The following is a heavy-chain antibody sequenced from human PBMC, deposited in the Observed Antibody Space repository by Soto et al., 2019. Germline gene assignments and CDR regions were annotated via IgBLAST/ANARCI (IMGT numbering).Heavy chain of an antibody. CDR2: INVYNGNT. CDR1: GYTFTNYG. CDR3: ARSSRDGYNISSSAYYFDY. J-gene: IGHJ4*02. D-gene: IGHD3-9*01. V-gene: IGHV1-18*01. Sequence: ASVKVSCKASGYTFTNYGISWVRQAPGQGLEWMGWINVYNGNTKYAQKVQGRVTMTTDTSTSTAYMELRSLRSDDTAVYYCARSSRDGYNISSSAYYFDYWGQGTLVTVSS.